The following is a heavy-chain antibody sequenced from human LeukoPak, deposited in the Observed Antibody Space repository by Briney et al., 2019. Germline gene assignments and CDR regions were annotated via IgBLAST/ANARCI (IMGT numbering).Heavy chain of an antibody. CDR2: INPNSGGT. Sequence: ASLSVSCTASGYTFTGYYMHWVRQAPGQGLEWMGWINPNSGGTNYAQKCQGRVNMTRDTSISTAYMELSRLRSDDTAVYYCARDQPYYYGSGSSSHSDYWGQGTLVTVSS. CDR3: ARDQPYYYGSGSSSHSDY. CDR1: GYTFTGYY. J-gene: IGHJ4*02. D-gene: IGHD3-10*01. V-gene: IGHV1-2*02.